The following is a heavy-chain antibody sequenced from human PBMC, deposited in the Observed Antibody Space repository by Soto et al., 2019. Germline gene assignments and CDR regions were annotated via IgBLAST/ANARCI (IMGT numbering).Heavy chain of an antibody. D-gene: IGHD3-22*01. J-gene: IGHJ5*01. CDR3: ASSTCFPDSRGYHFKSLDS. Sequence: PSETLSPTCRVSAGYLASSHSFCNWIRQPPGKGLEWIGNISYSGGSNTNPALKSRGTLSLATFNNPFSLTLTSVTAADTAMYYCASSTCFPDSRGYHFKSLDSWGQGTLVTVSS. CDR1: AGYLASSHSF. CDR2: ISYSGGS. V-gene: IGHV4-61*01.